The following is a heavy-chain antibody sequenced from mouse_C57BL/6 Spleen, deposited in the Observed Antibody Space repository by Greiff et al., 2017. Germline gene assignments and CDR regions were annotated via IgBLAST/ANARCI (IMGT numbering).Heavy chain of an antibody. CDR3: ARTPYYYGSSHWYFDV. CDR2: INPNNGGT. CDR1: GYKFTDYN. J-gene: IGHJ1*03. D-gene: IGHD1-1*01. V-gene: IGHV1-18*01. Sequence: VQLQQSGPELVKPGASVKIPCKASGYKFTDYNMDWVKQSHGKSLEWIGDINPNNGGTIYNQKFKGKATLTVDKSSSTAYMELRSLTSEDTAVYYCARTPYYYGSSHWYFDVWGTGTTVTVSS.